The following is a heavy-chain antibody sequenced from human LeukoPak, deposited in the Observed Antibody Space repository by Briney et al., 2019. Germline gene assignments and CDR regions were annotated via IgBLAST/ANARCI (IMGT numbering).Heavy chain of an antibody. D-gene: IGHD3-22*01. J-gene: IGHJ4*02. CDR2: IWYDGSNI. Sequence: GTSLRLSCAASGISFSSHGMHWVRQAPGKGLEWVAVIWYDGSNIYCADSVKGRFTISRDNSKNTLYLQMNSLRAEDTALYYCARARNDYDSNGFSLLDYWGQGTLVTVSS. V-gene: IGHV3-33*01. CDR1: GISFSSHG. CDR3: ARARNDYDSNGFSLLDY.